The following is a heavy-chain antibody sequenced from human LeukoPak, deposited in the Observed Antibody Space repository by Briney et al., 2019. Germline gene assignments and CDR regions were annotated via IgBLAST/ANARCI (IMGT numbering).Heavy chain of an antibody. D-gene: IGHD3-3*01. Sequence: GGSLRLSCAASGFTFDNYGMSWVRQVPGKGLEWVSSINGNGGSTAYADSVKGRFTISRDNAKNSLYLQMNSLRAEDTAFYYCARHDFWSGFKGGDYWGQGTLVTVSS. CDR2: INGNGGST. J-gene: IGHJ4*02. CDR1: GFTFDNYG. V-gene: IGHV3-20*04. CDR3: ARHDFWSGFKGGDY.